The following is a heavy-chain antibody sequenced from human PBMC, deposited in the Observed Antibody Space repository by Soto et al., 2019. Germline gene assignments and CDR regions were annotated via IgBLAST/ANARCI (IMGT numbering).Heavy chain of an antibody. CDR3: ARWYNWNSRDSYYGMDV. D-gene: IGHD1-20*01. V-gene: IGHV3-30-3*01. Sequence: QVQLVESGGGVAQPGRSLRLSCAASGFIFSSYTMHWVRQAPDKGLEWVAVISYDGNNKYYADSVKGRFTISRDNSKNTLYVQMNSLRAEDTAVYYCARWYNWNSRDSYYGMDVWGQGTTVTVSS. CDR1: GFIFSSYT. CDR2: ISYDGNNK. J-gene: IGHJ6*02.